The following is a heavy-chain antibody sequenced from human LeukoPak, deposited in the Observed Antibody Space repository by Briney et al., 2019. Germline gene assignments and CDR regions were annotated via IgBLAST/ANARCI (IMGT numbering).Heavy chain of an antibody. CDR3: ARDPRDGYKSLFDY. V-gene: IGHV3-21*01. J-gene: IGHJ4*02. Sequence: AGGSLRLSCAASGFTFSSYSMNWVRQAPGKGLEWVSSISSSSSYIYYADSVKGRFTISRDNAKNSLYLQMNSLRAEDTAVYYCARDPRDGYKSLFDYWGQGTLVTVSS. CDR2: ISSSSSYI. D-gene: IGHD5-24*01. CDR1: GFTFSSYS.